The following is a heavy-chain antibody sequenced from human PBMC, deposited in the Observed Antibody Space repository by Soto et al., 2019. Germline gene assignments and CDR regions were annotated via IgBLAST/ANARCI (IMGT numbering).Heavy chain of an antibody. J-gene: IGHJ6*02. D-gene: IGHD3-16*01. CDR3: ARGGYYDNSWGKLSHYGLDV. CDR1: GYTFTNFG. V-gene: IGHV1-18*01. Sequence: ASVKVSCKASGYTFTNFGISWVRQAPGQGLEWMGWISAYNGNTNYAQNFQGRVTMTTDTSTRIVYMELRGLKSDDTAVYYCARGGYYDNSWGKLSHYGLDVWGQ. CDR2: ISAYNGNT.